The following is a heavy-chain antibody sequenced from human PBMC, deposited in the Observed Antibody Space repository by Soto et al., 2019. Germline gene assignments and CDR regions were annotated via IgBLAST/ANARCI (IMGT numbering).Heavy chain of an antibody. CDR1: GFRFITYW. CDR2: IRQDGTER. J-gene: IGHJ4*02. V-gene: IGHV3-7*01. CDR3: VRENYFDY. Sequence: GGSLILSCAGSGFRFITYWMGWVRQAPGKRLEWVANIRQDGTERSYADSVKGRFTISRDNAKNSLYLQMDSLGADDTAVYYCVRENYFDYWGQGTLVTFS.